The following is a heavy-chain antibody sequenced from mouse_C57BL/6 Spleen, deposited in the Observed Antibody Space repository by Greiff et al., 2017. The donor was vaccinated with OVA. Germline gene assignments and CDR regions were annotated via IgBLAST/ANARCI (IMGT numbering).Heavy chain of an antibody. D-gene: IGHD2-2*01. CDR1: GYSITSGYY. J-gene: IGHJ2*01. Sequence: EVKLQESGPGLVKPSQSLSLTCSVTGYSITSGYYWNWIRQFPGNKLEWMGYISYDGSNNYNPSLKNRISITRDTSKNQFFLKLNSVTTEDTATYYCASDGYLEDPYYFDYWGQGTTLTVSS. CDR2: ISYDGSN. V-gene: IGHV3-6*01. CDR3: ASDGYLEDPYYFDY.